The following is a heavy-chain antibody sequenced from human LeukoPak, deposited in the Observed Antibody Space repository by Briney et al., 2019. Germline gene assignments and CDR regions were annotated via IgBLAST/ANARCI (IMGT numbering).Heavy chain of an antibody. CDR3: ARTHSSSLIWFDP. V-gene: IGHV4-59*01. J-gene: IGHJ5*02. CDR1: DDSISDYY. CDR2: ISYSGSA. Sequence: PSETLSLTCTVSDDSISDYYWSWIRQPPGKGLEWIGYISYSGSANYNPSLKSRVTISLDTSKNQFSLKLTSVTTADTAVFYCARTHSSSLIWFDPWGRGTLVIVSS. D-gene: IGHD6-13*01.